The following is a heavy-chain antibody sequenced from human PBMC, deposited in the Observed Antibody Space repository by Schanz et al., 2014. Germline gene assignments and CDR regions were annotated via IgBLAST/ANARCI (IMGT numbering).Heavy chain of an antibody. V-gene: IGHV4-59*01. CDR2: ITYSGGT. CDR1: GGSISSYY. J-gene: IGHJ6*02. D-gene: IGHD3-16*01. CDR3: ARHGGIPYYPMDV. Sequence: QVQLQESGPGLMRPSETLSLTCTVSGGSISSYYWSWIRQSPGKGPEWIGYITYSGGTNHNASLKSRVTISVDTAKNQFSLKVTSVTAADTAVYYCARHGGIPYYPMDVWGQGTTVTVSS.